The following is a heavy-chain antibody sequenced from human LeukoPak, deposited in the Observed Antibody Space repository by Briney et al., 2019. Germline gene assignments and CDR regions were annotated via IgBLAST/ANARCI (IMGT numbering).Heavy chain of an antibody. Sequence: PSETLSLTCAVYGGSFSGYYWSWIRQPPGKGLEWIGEINHSGSTNYNPSLKSRVTISVDTSKNQFSLKLSSVTAADMAVYYCARDQVALRPYYYDSSGYYSDYWGQGTLVTVSS. D-gene: IGHD3-22*01. CDR1: GGSFSGYY. J-gene: IGHJ4*02. CDR3: ARDQVALRPYYYDSSGYYSDY. V-gene: IGHV4-34*01. CDR2: INHSGST.